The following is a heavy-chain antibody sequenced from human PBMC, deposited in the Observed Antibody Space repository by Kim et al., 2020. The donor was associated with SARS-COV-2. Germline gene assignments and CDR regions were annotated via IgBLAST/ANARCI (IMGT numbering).Heavy chain of an antibody. CDR1: GFTFSSYS. J-gene: IGHJ4*02. D-gene: IGHD3-9*01. Sequence: GGSLRLSCAASGFTFSSYSMNWVRQAPGKGLEWVSSISSSSSYIYYADSVKGRFTISRDNAKNSRYLQMNSLRAEDTAVYYCARDRHSDILTGYYTYWGQGTLVTVSS. V-gene: IGHV3-21*01. CDR2: ISSSSSYI. CDR3: ARDRHSDILTGYYTY.